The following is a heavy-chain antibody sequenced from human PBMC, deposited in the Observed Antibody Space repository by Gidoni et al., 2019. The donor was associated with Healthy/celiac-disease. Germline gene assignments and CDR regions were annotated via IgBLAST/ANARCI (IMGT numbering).Heavy chain of an antibody. J-gene: IGHJ4*02. D-gene: IGHD3-22*01. CDR3: ARGGDYDSSGYYLSY. CDR2: INPSGGST. Sequence: VQLVQSGAEVMKPGASVKVSFKASVYTFTSYYMHWVRQPPGQGLEWMGIINPSGGSTSYAQKFQGRVTMTRDTSTSTVYMELSSLRSEDTAVYYCARGGDYDSSGYYLSYWGQGTLVTVSS. CDR1: VYTFTSYY. V-gene: IGHV1-46*03.